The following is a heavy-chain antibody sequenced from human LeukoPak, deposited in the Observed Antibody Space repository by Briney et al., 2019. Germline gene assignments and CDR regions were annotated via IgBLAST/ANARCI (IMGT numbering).Heavy chain of an antibody. D-gene: IGHD2-2*01. V-gene: IGHV1-8*01. CDR2: MNPNSGNT. J-gene: IGHJ4*02. CDR1: GYTLTSYG. CDR3: ARGKEYCSSTSCPPDDY. Sequence: GASVKVSCKASGYTLTSYGINWVRQATGQGLEWMGWMNPNSGNTGYAQKFQGRVTMTRNTSISTAYMELSSLRSEDTAVYYCARGKEYCSSTSCPPDDYWGQGTLVTVSS.